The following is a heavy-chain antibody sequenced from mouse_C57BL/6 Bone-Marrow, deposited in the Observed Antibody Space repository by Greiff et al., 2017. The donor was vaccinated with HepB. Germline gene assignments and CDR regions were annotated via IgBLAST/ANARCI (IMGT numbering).Heavy chain of an antibody. V-gene: IGHV5-9-1*02. CDR1: GFTFSSYA. J-gene: IGHJ2*01. CDR2: ISSGGDYI. D-gene: IGHD1-1*01. Sequence: DVKVEESGEGLVKPGGSLKLSCAASGFTFSSYAMSWVRQTPEKRLEWVAYISSGGDYIYYADTVKGRFTISRDNARNTLYLQMSSLKSEDTAIYYCTSYYYGSSGDYFDYWGQGTTLTVSS. CDR3: TSYYYGSSGDYFDY.